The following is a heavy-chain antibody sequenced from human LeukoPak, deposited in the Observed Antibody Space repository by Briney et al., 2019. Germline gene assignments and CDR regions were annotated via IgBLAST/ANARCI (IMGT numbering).Heavy chain of an antibody. Sequence: GGSLRLSCAASGFPFSTYAMNWVRQAPGKGLEWVSVITGSGGFAQYADSVRGRFTISRDNSKNTVYLQMNSLRVEDTALYYCVRSLDYWGQGTLVTVSS. J-gene: IGHJ4*02. CDR2: ITGSGGFA. CDR3: VRSLDY. CDR1: GFPFSTYA. V-gene: IGHV3-23*01.